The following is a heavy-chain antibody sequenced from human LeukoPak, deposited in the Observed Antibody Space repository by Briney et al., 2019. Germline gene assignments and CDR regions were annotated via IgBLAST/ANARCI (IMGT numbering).Heavy chain of an antibody. J-gene: IGHJ4*02. CDR2: ISAYNGVT. CDR1: GYTFSNYD. CDR3: ARHYYDSGGYNSAFDY. D-gene: IGHD3-22*01. V-gene: IGHV1-18*01. Sequence: ASVKVSCKASGYTFSNYDITWVRQAPGQGLEWLGWISAYNGVTNYAQKLQGRVTMTTDTSTGTAYMELRSLRSDDTAVYYCARHYYDSGGYNSAFDYWGQGTLVTVSS.